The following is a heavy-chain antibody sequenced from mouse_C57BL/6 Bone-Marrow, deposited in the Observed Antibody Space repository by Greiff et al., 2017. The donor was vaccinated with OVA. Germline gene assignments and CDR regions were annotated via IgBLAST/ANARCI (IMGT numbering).Heavy chain of an antibody. Sequence: EVHLVESGGGLVKPGGSLKLSCAASGFTFSSYAMSWVRQTPEKRLEWVATISDGGSYTYYPDNVKGRFTISRDNAKNNLYLQMSHLKSEDTAMYYCARDHDGWKAYYFDYWGQGTTLTVSS. CDR2: ISDGGSYT. D-gene: IGHD2-3*01. CDR1: GFTFSSYA. J-gene: IGHJ2*01. V-gene: IGHV5-4*01. CDR3: ARDHDGWKAYYFDY.